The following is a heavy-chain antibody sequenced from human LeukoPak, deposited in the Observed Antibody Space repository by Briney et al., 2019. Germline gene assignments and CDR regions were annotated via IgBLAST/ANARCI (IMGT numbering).Heavy chain of an antibody. CDR2: IYTSGST. Sequence: PSETLSLTCTISGGSVSDYYWSWIRQSPGKGLEWIGRIYTSGSTNYNPSLKSRVTISVDTSKNQFSLKLSSVTAADTAVYYCARGTYYYDSSGYLYAFDIWGQGTMVTVSS. V-gene: IGHV4-4*08. D-gene: IGHD3-22*01. CDR3: ARGTYYYDSSGYLYAFDI. J-gene: IGHJ3*02. CDR1: GGSVSDYY.